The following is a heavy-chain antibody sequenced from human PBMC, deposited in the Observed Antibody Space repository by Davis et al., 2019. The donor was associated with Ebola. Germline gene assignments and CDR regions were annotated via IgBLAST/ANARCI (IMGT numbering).Heavy chain of an antibody. D-gene: IGHD3-22*01. J-gene: IGHJ3*02. CDR2: ISSSGSTI. V-gene: IGHV3-11*01. Sequence: GESLKISCAASGFTFSDYYMSWIRQAPGKGLEWVSYISSSGSTIYYADSVKGRFTISRDNAKNSLYLQMNSLRAEDTAVYYCARDLTMIVVEDAFDIWGQGTMVTVSS. CDR1: GFTFSDYY. CDR3: ARDLTMIVVEDAFDI.